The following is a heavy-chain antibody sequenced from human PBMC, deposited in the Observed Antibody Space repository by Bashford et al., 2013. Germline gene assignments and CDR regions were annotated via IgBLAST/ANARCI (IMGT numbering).Heavy chain of an antibody. CDR3: ASRSSSWHDRRGFDY. J-gene: IGHJ4*02. CDR2: INPNSGGT. Sequence: ASVKVSCKASGYTFTGYYMHWVRQAPGQGLEWMGWINPNSGGTNYAQKFQGRVTMTRDTSISTAYMELSRLRSDDTAVYYCASRSSSWHDRRGFDYWGQGTLVTVSS. V-gene: IGHV1-2*02. D-gene: IGHD6-13*01. CDR1: GYTFTGYY.